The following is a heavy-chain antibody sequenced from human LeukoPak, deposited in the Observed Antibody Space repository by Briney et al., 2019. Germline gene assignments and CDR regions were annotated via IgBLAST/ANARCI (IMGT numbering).Heavy chain of an antibody. V-gene: IGHV3-7*03. Sequence: EGSLRLSCAASGFTFSSYWMSWVRQAPGKGLEWVANIKQDGSEKYYVDSVKGRFTISRDNAKNSLYLQMNSLRAEDTAVYYCAREGGYSYGLPFDYWGQGTLVTVSS. CDR1: GFTFSSYW. CDR3: AREGGYSYGLPFDY. D-gene: IGHD5-18*01. CDR2: IKQDGSEK. J-gene: IGHJ4*02.